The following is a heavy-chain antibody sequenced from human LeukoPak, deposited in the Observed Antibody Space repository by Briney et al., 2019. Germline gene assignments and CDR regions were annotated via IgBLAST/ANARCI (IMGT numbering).Heavy chain of an antibody. J-gene: IGHJ4*02. V-gene: IGHV4-39*07. Sequence: SETLSLTCTVSGGSISSSSYYWGWIRQPPGKGLEWIGSIYYSGSTYYNPSLKSRVTISVDTSKNQFSLKLSSVTAADTAVYYCARGQVGSGYFDYWGQGTLVTVSS. CDR2: IYYSGST. CDR3: ARGQVGSGYFDY. CDR1: GGSISSSSYY. D-gene: IGHD6-19*01.